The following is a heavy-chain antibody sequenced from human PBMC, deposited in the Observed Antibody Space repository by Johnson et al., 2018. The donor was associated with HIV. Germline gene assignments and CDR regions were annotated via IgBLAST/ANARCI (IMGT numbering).Heavy chain of an antibody. V-gene: IGHV3-30*02. CDR3: ATRKDILTGYDAFDI. CDR2: IRYDGSNK. CDR1: GFPFSSYG. D-gene: IGHD3-9*01. J-gene: IGHJ3*02. Sequence: VQLVESGGGVVQPGGSLRLSCAASGFPFSSYGMHWVRQAPGKGLEWVAFIRYDGSNKYYADSVKGRFTISRDNSKNTLYLQMNSLRPEDTALYYCATRKDILTGYDAFDIWGQGTMVTVSS.